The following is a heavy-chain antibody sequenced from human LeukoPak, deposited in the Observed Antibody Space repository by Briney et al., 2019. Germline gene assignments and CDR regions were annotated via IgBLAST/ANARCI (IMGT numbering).Heavy chain of an antibody. V-gene: IGHV4-59*07. CDR1: GGSISSYY. Sequence: SDTLSLTCTVSGGSISSYYWSWVRQPPAKGLEWIGYIYYSGSTNYNPSLKSRVTISVDTSKNQFSLKLSSVTAADTAVYYCARSNSGSYWYYFDYWGQGTLVTVSS. D-gene: IGHD1-26*01. CDR2: IYYSGST. J-gene: IGHJ4*02. CDR3: ARSNSGSYWYYFDY.